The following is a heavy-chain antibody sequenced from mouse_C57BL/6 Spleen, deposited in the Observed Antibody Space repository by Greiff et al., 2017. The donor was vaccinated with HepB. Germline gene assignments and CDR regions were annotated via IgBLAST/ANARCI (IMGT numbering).Heavy chain of an antibody. CDR3: ARGRDYDYGRGMAY. V-gene: IGHV1-9*01. Sequence: QVQLQQSGAELMKPGASVKLSCKATGYTFTGYWIEWVKQRPGHGLEWIGEILPGNGSTNYNEKFKGKATFTADTSSNTAYMQLSSLTTEDSAIYYRARGRDYDYGRGMAYWGQGTLVTVSA. J-gene: IGHJ3*01. CDR2: ILPGNGST. CDR1: GYTFTGYW. D-gene: IGHD2-4*01.